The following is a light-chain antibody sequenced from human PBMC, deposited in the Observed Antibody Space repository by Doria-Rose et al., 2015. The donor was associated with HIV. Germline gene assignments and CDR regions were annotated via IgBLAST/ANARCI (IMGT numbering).Light chain of an antibody. Sequence: TQSPGTLSLSPGERATLSCRASQSFSSTYLAWYQRKPGQAPSLLIYGGSTRATGIPDRFSASGSGTDFTLTINSLEPEDFALYYCHQYGTSWTFGQGTKVEI. J-gene: IGKJ1*01. CDR3: HQYGTSWT. V-gene: IGKV3-20*01. CDR1: QSFSSTY. CDR2: GGS.